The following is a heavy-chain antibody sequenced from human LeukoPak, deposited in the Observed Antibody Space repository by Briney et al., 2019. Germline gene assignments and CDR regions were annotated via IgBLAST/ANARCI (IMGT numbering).Heavy chain of an antibody. Sequence: ASVKVSCKASGGTFSSYAISWMRQAPGQGLEWMGWINTNTGNPTYAQGFTGRFVFSLDTSVSTAYLQISSLKAEDTAVYYCARARVPRNVLRYFDWLSEFDYWGQGTLVTVSS. CDR1: GGTFSSYA. CDR2: INTNTGNP. CDR3: ARARVPRNVLRYFDWLSEFDY. V-gene: IGHV7-4-1*02. J-gene: IGHJ4*02. D-gene: IGHD3-9*01.